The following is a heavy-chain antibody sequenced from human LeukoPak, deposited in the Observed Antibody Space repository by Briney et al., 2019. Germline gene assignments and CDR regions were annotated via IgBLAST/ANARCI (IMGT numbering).Heavy chain of an antibody. J-gene: IGHJ4*02. D-gene: IGHD1-1*01. CDR2: INHSGST. CDR3: ARDVPPTIN. V-gene: IGHV4-34*01. Sequence: SETLSLTCAVYGGSFSGYYWSWIRQPPGKGLEWIGEINHSGSTNYNPSLKSRVTISVDTSKNQFSLKLSSVTAADTAVYYCARDVPPTINWGQGTLVTVSS. CDR1: GGSFSGYY.